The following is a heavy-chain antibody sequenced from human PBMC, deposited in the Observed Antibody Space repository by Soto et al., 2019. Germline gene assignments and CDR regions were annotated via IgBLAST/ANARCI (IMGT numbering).Heavy chain of an antibody. Sequence: VASVKVSCKASGYTFTSYYMHWVRQAPGQGLEWMGIINPSCGSTSYAQKFQGRVTMTRDTSTSTVYMELSSLRSEDTAVYYCARQRGYSGYEPGIAVASQHGSFDYSRPATLLT. CDR3: ARQRGYSGYEPGIAVASQHGSFDY. CDR2: INPSCGST. V-gene: IGHV1-46*01. CDR1: GYTFTSYY. J-gene: IGHJ4*02. D-gene: IGHD5-12*01.